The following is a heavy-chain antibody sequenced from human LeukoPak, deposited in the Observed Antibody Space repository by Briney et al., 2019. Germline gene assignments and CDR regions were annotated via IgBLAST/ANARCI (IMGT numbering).Heavy chain of an antibody. CDR2: ISGSGGST. CDR3: AKSWIQLWLPDAFDI. D-gene: IGHD5-18*01. J-gene: IGHJ3*02. Sequence: GGSLRLSCAASGFTFSSYAMSWVRQAPGKGLEWVSAISGSGGSTYYAGSVKGRFTISRDNSKNTLYLQMNSLRAEDTAVYYCAKSWIQLWLPDAFDIWGQGTMVTVSS. V-gene: IGHV3-23*01. CDR1: GFTFSSYA.